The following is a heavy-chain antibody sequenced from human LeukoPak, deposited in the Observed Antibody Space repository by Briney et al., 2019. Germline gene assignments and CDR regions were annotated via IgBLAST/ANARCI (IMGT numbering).Heavy chain of an antibody. J-gene: IGHJ4*02. CDR1: GYTFTGYY. V-gene: IGHV1-2*02. CDR2: INPNSGGT. D-gene: IGHD3-22*01. Sequence: ASVKVSCKASGYTFTGYYMHWVRQAPGQGLEWMGWINPNSGGTNYAQKFQGRVTMTRDTSISTAYMELSRLRSDDTAVYYCARDYYYDSRAFDYWGQGTLVTVSS. CDR3: ARDYYYDSRAFDY.